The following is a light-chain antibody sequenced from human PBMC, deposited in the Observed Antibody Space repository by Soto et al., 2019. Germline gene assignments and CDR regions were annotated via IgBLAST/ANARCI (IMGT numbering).Light chain of an antibody. J-gene: IGKJ5*01. CDR2: GAS. V-gene: IGKV3-20*01. CDR3: QHYGRSPIT. CDR1: QSVNSR. Sequence: EIVLTQSPGTLSLSPGERATLSCRASQSVNSRLAWYQHKPGQAPRLLISGASSRATGIPDRFSGSGSATDFTLTNSRLEPEDFALYYCQHYGRSPITFGQGTRLEIK.